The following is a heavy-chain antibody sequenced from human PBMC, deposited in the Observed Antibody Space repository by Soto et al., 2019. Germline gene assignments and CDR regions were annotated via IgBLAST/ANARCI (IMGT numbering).Heavy chain of an antibody. CDR1: GFTLSDYY. CDR2: IRGRGPTT. J-gene: IGHJ6*02. D-gene: IGHD2-8*02. Sequence: QVQLVESGGGLVKPGGSLRLSCAASGFTLSDYYMTWIRQAPGKGLEWVSYIRGRGPTTYYADSVKGRFSISRDNAKNTLFRQLTSMRVEETAVYYCAGARPDIVMVVGETPGNYGMDVWGQGTTVTVSS. CDR3: AGARPDIVMVVGETPGNYGMDV. V-gene: IGHV3-11*01.